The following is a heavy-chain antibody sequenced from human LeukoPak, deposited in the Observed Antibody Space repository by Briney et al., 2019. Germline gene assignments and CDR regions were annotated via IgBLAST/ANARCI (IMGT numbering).Heavy chain of an antibody. J-gene: IGHJ3*02. CDR1: GYSFTSYW. CDR2: IYPGDSDT. Sequence: GESLKISCKGSGYSFTSYWIGWVRQMPGKGLEWMGIIYPGDSDTGYSPSFQGQVTISADKSISTAYLQWSSLKASDTAMYYCARISPYSSSWYDAFDIWGQGTMVAVSS. CDR3: ARISPYSSSWYDAFDI. V-gene: IGHV5-51*01. D-gene: IGHD6-13*01.